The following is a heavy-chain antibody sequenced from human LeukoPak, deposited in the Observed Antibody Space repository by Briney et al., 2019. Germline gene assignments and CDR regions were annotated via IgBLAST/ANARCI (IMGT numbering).Heavy chain of an antibody. J-gene: IGHJ6*02. Sequence: SQTLSLTCTVSGGSIRSGDYSWNWIRQHPGKGLEWIGYIYYSGSTYYNPSLTSRITMSVDTSKNQFSLKLSSVTAADTAIYYCARDHTETSSLNFRNYYYGMDIWGQGTTVIVSS. V-gene: IGHV4-31*03. CDR1: GGSIRSGDYS. CDR2: IYYSGST. CDR3: ARDHTETSSLNFRNYYYGMDI. D-gene: IGHD4-4*01.